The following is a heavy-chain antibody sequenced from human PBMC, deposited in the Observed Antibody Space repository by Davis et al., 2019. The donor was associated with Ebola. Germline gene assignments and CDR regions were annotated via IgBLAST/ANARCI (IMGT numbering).Heavy chain of an antibody. CDR3: ARNTDDYVFDY. CDR2: IYTSGST. D-gene: IGHD3-16*01. J-gene: IGHJ4*02. V-gene: IGHV4-4*07. CDR1: GGSISSYY. Sequence: PSETLSLTCTVSGGSISSYYWSWIRQPAEKGLEWIGRIYTSGSTNYNPSLKSRVTISVDTSKNQFSLKLSSVTAADTAVYYCARNTDDYVFDYWGQGTLVTVSS.